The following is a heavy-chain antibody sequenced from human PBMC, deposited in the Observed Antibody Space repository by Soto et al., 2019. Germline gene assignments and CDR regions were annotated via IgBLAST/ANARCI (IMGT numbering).Heavy chain of an antibody. CDR1: GGSISRDSYY. CDR3: ATGTSSWFES. V-gene: IGHV4-31*03. J-gene: IGHJ5*01. Sequence: QVQLQESGPGLVKPSQTLSLTCSVSGGSISRDSYYWTWIRQHPGKGLEWIGYIYYTGITHYSPSLRTRVTISVDTSNSQFSLNLNSVTAAETAVYYCATGTSSWFESWGQGTLVTVSS. D-gene: IGHD1-1*01. CDR2: IYYTGIT.